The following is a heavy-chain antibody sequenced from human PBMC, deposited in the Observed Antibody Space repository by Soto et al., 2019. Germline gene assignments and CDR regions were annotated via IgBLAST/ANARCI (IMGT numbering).Heavy chain of an antibody. V-gene: IGHV4-39*01. J-gene: IGHJ6*02. CDR2: IYYSGNT. CDR3: ARQVRFLDLALDV. D-gene: IGHD3-3*01. CDR1: GGSISSGSYN. Sequence: PSETLSLTCTVSGGSISSGSYNWGWIRQPPGKGLEWIGSIYYSGNTYYNPSLKSRVTISVDTSKNQFSLKLSSVTAADTAVYYCARQVRFLDLALDVWGQGTTVTVSS.